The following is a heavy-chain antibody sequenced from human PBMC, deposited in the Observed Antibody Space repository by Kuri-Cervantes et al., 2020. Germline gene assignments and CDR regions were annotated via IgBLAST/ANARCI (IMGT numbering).Heavy chain of an antibody. CDR1: GYSISSGYY. CDR3: AKDSLTDLFDS. V-gene: IGHV3-11*04. CDR2: IGSTGSTI. J-gene: IGHJ4*02. Sequence: LSLTCAVSGYSISSGYYWGWIRQPPGKGLEWISYIGSTGSTIFYADSVKGRFTISRDNAKKSLYLQMNSLRAEDTALYYCAKDSLTDLFDSWGLGTLVTVSS. D-gene: IGHD2-21*02.